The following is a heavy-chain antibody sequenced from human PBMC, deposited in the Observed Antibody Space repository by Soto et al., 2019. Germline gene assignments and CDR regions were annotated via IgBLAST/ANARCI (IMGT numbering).Heavy chain of an antibody. CDR1: GGSISSGGYY. CDR2: IYYSGST. Sequence: SETLSLTCTVSGGSISSGGYYWSWIRQHPGKGLEWIGYIYYSGSTYKNKSLKSRVNKSVNTSKNQFSLKLSFVTAADTAVYYCARGPPTKYYYMDVWGKGTTVTVSS. J-gene: IGHJ6*03. CDR3: ARGPPTKYYYMDV. V-gene: IGHV4-31*03.